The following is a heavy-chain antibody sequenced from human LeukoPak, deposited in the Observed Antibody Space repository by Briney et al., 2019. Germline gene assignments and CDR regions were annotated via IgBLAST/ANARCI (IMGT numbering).Heavy chain of an antibody. V-gene: IGHV4-39*01. Sequence: KPSETLSLTCTVSGGSISSSSYYWGWIRQPPGKGLEWIGSIYYSGSTYYNPSLKSRVTISVDTSKNQFSLKLSSVTAADTAVYYCARRGWNDGYNPFDYWGQGTLVTVSS. J-gene: IGHJ4*02. CDR2: IYYSGST. D-gene: IGHD5-24*01. CDR1: GGSISSSSYY. CDR3: ARRGWNDGYNPFDY.